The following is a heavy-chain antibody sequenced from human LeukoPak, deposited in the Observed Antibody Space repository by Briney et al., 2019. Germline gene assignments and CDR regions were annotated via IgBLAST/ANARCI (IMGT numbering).Heavy chain of an antibody. CDR2: ISGGGGSK. J-gene: IGHJ4*02. CDR1: GFTFSSYA. D-gene: IGHD2-2*01. Sequence: GGSLRLSCAASGFTFSSYAMSWVRQAPGKGLEWVSTISGGGGSKYYADSVKGRFTISRDNSKSTLYLQMSSLRAEDTAVYYCAKDLEYQPYWGQGTLVPVSS. V-gene: IGHV3-23*01. CDR3: AKDLEYQPY.